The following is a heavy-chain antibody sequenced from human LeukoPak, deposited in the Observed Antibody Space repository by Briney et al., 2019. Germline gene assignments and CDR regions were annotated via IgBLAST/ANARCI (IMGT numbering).Heavy chain of an antibody. CDR3: ARDCCSGGSCLGY. CDR2: INPSGGST. J-gene: IGHJ4*02. V-gene: IGHV1-46*01. D-gene: IGHD2-15*01. CDR1: GGTFSSYA. Sequence: ASVKVSCKASGGTFSSYAISWVRQAPGQGLEWMGIINPSGGSTSYAQKFQGRVTMTRDTSTSTVYMELSSLRSEDTAVYYCARDCCSGGSCLGYWGQGTLVTVSS.